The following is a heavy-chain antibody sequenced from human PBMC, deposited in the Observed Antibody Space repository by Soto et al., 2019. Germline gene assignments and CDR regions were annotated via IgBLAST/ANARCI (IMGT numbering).Heavy chain of an antibody. J-gene: IGHJ5*02. D-gene: IGHD6-19*01. CDR1: GFTFSTTG. CDR3: AKDLYGAGWYNYFDP. Sequence: QVHLVESGGGVVQPGRSLRLSCAASGFTFSTTGMHWVHQAPGKGLEWVAMISHDGTEKHYTDSVKGRFTISRDTSMNTLYLQMNSLRPEDTAMYHCAKDLYGAGWYNYFDPWGQGTLVTVSS. V-gene: IGHV3-30*18. CDR2: ISHDGTEK.